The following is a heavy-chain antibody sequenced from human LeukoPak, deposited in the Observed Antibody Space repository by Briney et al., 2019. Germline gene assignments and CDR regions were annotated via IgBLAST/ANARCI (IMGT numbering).Heavy chain of an antibody. D-gene: IGHD7-27*01. CDR3: ARDKMTGDSYFDY. J-gene: IGHJ4*02. CDR2: IKQDGSEK. Sequence: GGALRLSCAASGLTFSRYWMSWVRQAPGKGVEWVAHIKQDGSEKNYVGSVKGRFTISRDNAKNSLILEMDGLRAEDTAVYYCARDKMTGDSYFDYWGQGTLVPVSS. V-gene: IGHV3-7*01. CDR1: GLTFSRYW.